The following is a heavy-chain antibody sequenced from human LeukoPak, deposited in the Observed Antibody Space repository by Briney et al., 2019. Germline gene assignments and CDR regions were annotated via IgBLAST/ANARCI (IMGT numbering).Heavy chain of an antibody. CDR2: IYSGGST. V-gene: IGHV3-53*01. D-gene: IGHD5-12*01. Sequence: GGSLRLSCAASGFTVSSNYMSWVRQAPGKGLEWVSVIYSGGSTYYADSVKGRFTISRDNSKNTLYLQMNSLRAEDTAVYYCARAVWLRPYYFDYWGQGTLVTVSS. J-gene: IGHJ4*02. CDR3: ARAVWLRPYYFDY. CDR1: GFTVSSNY.